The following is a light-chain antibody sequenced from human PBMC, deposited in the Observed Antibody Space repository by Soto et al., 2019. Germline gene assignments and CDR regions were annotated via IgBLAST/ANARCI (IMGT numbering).Light chain of an antibody. CDR1: QYLGDW. V-gene: IGKV1-5*03. Sequence: DIQMTQSPSTLSASVGDRVTITCRASQYLGDWLAWHQQKPGTAPKLLIYRASNLEDGVPSRFSGSGSGTEFTLTISSLQPGDFATYYCQQYSEYPLTFGGGTKVEIK. CDR3: QQYSEYPLT. J-gene: IGKJ4*01. CDR2: RAS.